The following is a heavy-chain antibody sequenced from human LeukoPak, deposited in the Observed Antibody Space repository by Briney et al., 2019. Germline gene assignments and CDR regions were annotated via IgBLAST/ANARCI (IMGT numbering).Heavy chain of an antibody. J-gene: IGHJ6*02. CDR1: GFRFRTYE. Sequence: GGSLRLSCEASGFRFRTYEMNWVRQAPGKVLEWVSYISSGGNSKYYADSVKGRFTVSRDNVKNSLYLQMNSLRAEDTAVYYCVRDHMVEVGSYGLDVWGQGTSVTVSS. V-gene: IGHV3-48*03. D-gene: IGHD2-15*01. CDR3: VRDHMVEVGSYGLDV. CDR2: ISSGGNSK.